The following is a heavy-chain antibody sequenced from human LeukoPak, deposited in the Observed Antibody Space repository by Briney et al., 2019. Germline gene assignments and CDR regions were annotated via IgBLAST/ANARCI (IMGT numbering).Heavy chain of an antibody. CDR3: ARGRSTYYYGSGSYRPYTFDY. Sequence: SETLSLTCAVYGGSFSGYYWSWIRQPPGKGLEWIGEINHSGSTNYNPSLKSRVTISVDMSKNQFSLKLSSVTAADTAVYYCARGRSTYYYGSGSYRPYTFDYWGQGTLVTVSS. J-gene: IGHJ4*02. CDR2: INHSGST. D-gene: IGHD3-10*01. V-gene: IGHV4-34*01. CDR1: GGSFSGYY.